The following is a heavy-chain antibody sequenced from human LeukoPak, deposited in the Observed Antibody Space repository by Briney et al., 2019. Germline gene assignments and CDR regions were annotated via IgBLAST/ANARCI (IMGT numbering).Heavy chain of an antibody. CDR1: GFTFNDYA. CDR2: ISYDETDK. CDR3: ARGGGGGSYWTLEGMDV. D-gene: IGHD1-26*01. Sequence: GRSLRLSCVASGFTFNDYAIHGVRQAPGKGLEWVAVISYDETDKYYADSVKGRFTISRDNSKNTLYLQMSSLRPEDTAVYYCARGGGGGSYWTLEGMDVWGQGTTVTVSS. V-gene: IGHV3-30-3*01. J-gene: IGHJ6*02.